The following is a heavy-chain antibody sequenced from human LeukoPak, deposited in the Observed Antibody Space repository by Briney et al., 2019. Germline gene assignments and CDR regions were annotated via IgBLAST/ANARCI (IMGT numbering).Heavy chain of an antibody. D-gene: IGHD2-21*02. V-gene: IGHV3-23*01. CDR2: ISGSGGAT. CDR3: AKPAYCGGDCSTFYFDY. Sequence: GWSLRLSCAASGVTFRIYAMSWVRQAPGKGLEWVLTISGSGGATYYADSVKGGFTISRDNSKNTLYLQMNSLRAEDTAVYYCAKPAYCGGDCSTFYFDYWGQGALVTVSS. J-gene: IGHJ4*02. CDR1: GVTFRIYA.